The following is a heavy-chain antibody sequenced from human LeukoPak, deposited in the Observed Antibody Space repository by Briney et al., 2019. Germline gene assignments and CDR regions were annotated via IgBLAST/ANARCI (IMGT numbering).Heavy chain of an antibody. CDR3: ARGDQDYGLDV. V-gene: IGHV3-66*01. CDR2: ISGGDST. CDR1: GFTFSSYS. J-gene: IGHJ6*02. Sequence: GESLRLSCAASGFTFSSYSMNWVRQAPGKGLEWVSLISGGDSTYYADSVKGRFTISRDNSKNTLYLQMNSLRAEDTAVYYCARGDQDYGLDVWGQGTTVAVSS. D-gene: IGHD5-24*01.